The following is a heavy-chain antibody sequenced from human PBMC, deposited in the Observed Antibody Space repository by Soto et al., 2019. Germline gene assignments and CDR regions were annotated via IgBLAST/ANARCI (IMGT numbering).Heavy chain of an antibody. J-gene: IGHJ6*02. V-gene: IGHV3-30*18. Sequence: GGSLRLSCAAPGFTFSNYGMHWVRQAPGKGLEWVALILHDGSNEYYAGSVKGRFTISRDNSKNTLYLQMNSLRGDDTAVYYCAKSRDGYSFYYYYGMDVWGQGTTVTVSS. CDR3: AKSRDGYSFYYYYGMDV. D-gene: IGHD4-4*01. CDR1: GFTFSNYG. CDR2: ILHDGSNE.